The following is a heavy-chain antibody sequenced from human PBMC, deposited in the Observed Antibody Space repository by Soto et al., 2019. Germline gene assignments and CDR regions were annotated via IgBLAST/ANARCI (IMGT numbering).Heavy chain of an antibody. J-gene: IGHJ5*02. V-gene: IGHV1-69*13. Sequence: ASVKVSCKASGGTFSSYAISWVRQAPGQGLEWMGGIIPIFGTANYAQKFQGRVTITADESTSTAYMELSSLRSEDTAVYYCARVKYYYDSSGYYYWSPWGQGTLVTVSS. CDR1: GGTFSSYA. D-gene: IGHD3-22*01. CDR3: ARVKYYYDSSGYYYWSP. CDR2: IIPIFGTA.